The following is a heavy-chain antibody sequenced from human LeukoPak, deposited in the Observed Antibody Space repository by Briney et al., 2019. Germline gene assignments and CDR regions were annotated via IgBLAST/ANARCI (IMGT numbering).Heavy chain of an antibody. CDR3: AREAEFSSSPTFDS. CDR1: GSNFNNHA. J-gene: IGHJ4*02. CDR2: ISYDGTKK. Sequence: GGSLRLSCAASGSNFNNHALHWVRQAQGKGLDWVPLISYDGTKKYYADSVKGRFTVSRDKSSNTVQLQMNSLRPEDTGLYYCAREAEFSSSPTFDSWGQGVLVTVSS. D-gene: IGHD6-6*01. V-gene: IGHV3-30*04.